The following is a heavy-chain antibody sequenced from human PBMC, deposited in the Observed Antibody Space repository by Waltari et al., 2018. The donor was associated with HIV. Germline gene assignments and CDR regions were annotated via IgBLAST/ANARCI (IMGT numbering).Heavy chain of an antibody. CDR1: GFTVSTYG. J-gene: IGHJ6*02. CDR2: IWYDVSNT. D-gene: IGHD2-21*01. Sequence: QVQLVESGGGVVQPGRSLRLSCAASGFTVSTYGMHWVRQAPGKGLEWVAVIWYDVSNTYYTDSVKGRFTISRDNSKNTLYLQMYSLRAEDTAVYYCARDVQGYCGGERCFYGMDVWGQGTTVTVSS. CDR3: ARDVQGYCGGERCFYGMDV. V-gene: IGHV3-33*01.